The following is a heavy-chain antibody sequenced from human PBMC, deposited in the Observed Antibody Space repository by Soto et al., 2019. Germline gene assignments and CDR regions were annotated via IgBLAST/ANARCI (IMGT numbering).Heavy chain of an antibody. V-gene: IGHV3-23*01. CDR3: GKSPDFYYYTMHV. CDR1: GFTFSGYA. CDR2: ITGSGTST. J-gene: IGHJ6*02. Sequence: PGGSLRLSCAASGFTFSGYAMTWVRQAPGKGLEWVSSITGSGTSTYYADSVKGRFIISRDNSKNTVSLQMNSLRADDTAVYYCGKSPDFYYYTMHVWAQATTVTVSS.